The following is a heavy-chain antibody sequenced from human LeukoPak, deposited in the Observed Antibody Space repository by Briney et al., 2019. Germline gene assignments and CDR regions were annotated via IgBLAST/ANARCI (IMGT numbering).Heavy chain of an antibody. V-gene: IGHV3-21*01. CDR3: ARDEYYYGMDV. CDR1: RFTFSSYN. J-gene: IGHJ6*02. Sequence: GGSLRLSCAASRFTFSSYNMNWDRQAPGKGLEWVSSISSSRSYIYYADSVKGRFTISRDNAKNSLYLQMNSLRAEDTAVYYCARDEYYYGMDVWGQGTTVTVSS. CDR2: ISSSRSYI.